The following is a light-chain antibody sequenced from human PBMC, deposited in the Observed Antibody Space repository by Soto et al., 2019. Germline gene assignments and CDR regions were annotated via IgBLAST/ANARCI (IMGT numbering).Light chain of an antibody. CDR3: SSYTSSPTLV. CDR1: SSDVGAYNY. J-gene: IGLJ2*01. Sequence: QSALTQPASVSGSPGQSITISCTGTSSDVGAYNYVSWYQQHPGKAPKLMIYEVSNRPSGVSHRFSGSKSGNTASLTISGLQAEDEADYYCSSYTSSPTLVFGGGTKLTVL. CDR2: EVS. V-gene: IGLV2-14*01.